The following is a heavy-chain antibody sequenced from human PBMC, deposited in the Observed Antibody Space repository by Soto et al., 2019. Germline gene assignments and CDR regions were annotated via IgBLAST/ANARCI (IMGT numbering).Heavy chain of an antibody. CDR3: ATEGAAAGMYYGMDF. D-gene: IGHD6-13*01. V-gene: IGHV3-21*01. CDR1: GFTFSSYS. Sequence: PGGSLRLSCAASGFTFSSYSMNWVRQAPGKGLEWVSSISSSSSYIYYADSVKGRFTISRDNAKNSLYLQMNSLRAEDTAVYYCATEGAAAGMYYGMDFWGQGTTVTVYS. J-gene: IGHJ6*02. CDR2: ISSSSSYI.